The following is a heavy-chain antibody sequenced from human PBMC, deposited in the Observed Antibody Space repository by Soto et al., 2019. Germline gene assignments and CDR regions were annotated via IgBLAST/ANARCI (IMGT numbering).Heavy chain of an antibody. CDR3: ARRQQDDAFDI. CDR2: INWNGGST. Sequence: PAGSARQTGAASECAYDGGRLIWVHQAPGKGLEWVSGINWNGGSTGYADSVKGRFTISRDNAKNSLYLQMNSMRAEDTALYHCARRQQDDAFDIWGQGTMVTVSS. D-gene: IGHD6-13*01. J-gene: IGHJ3*02. CDR1: ECAYDGGR. V-gene: IGHV3-20*01.